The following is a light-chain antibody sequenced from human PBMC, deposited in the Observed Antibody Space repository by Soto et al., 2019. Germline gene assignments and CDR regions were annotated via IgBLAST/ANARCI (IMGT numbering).Light chain of an antibody. V-gene: IGKV3-11*01. CDR1: QSVSSY. J-gene: IGKJ2*01. CDR2: DES. Sequence: EIVLTQSPATLSLSIGERATLSCRASQSVSSYLAWYQKKTGKAARLLIYDESNRDTGIPSRFSGSESGTDFTLTISSLEPEDFSVYYCQQRSNWPPYTFGQGTKVDIK. CDR3: QQRSNWPPYT.